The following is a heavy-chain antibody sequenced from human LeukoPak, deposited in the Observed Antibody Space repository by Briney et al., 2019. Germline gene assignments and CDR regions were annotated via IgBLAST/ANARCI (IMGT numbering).Heavy chain of an antibody. J-gene: IGHJ4*02. CDR1: GFTVSSKY. V-gene: IGHV3-66*01. CDR3: ARGGQYYDILTGYFDY. CDR2: MYSDGST. Sequence: GGTLRLSCAASGFTVSSKYMSWVRQAPGRGVDGVSIMYSDGSTYYADSVKGRFTISRDNSKNTLYLQMNSLRAEDTAVYYCARGGQYYDILTGYFDYWGQGTLATVSS. D-gene: IGHD3-9*01.